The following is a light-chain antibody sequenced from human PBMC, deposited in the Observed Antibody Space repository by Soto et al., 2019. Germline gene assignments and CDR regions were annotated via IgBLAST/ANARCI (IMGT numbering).Light chain of an antibody. CDR2: AAS. CDR1: QSISSY. CDR3: QQYNNFPWT. J-gene: IGKJ1*01. Sequence: DIQMTQSPSSMAASVGDRVTITCRASQSISSYLNWYQQKPGKAPKLLIYAASSLQSGVPSRFSGSGSGTDFTLTISSLQPDDFATYYCQQYNNFPWTVGQGTKVAIK. V-gene: IGKV1-39*01.